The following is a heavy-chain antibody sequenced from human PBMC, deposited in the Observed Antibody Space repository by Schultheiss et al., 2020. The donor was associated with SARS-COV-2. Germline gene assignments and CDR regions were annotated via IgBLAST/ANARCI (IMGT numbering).Heavy chain of an antibody. V-gene: IGHV3-9*01. D-gene: IGHD3-22*01. Sequence: GGSLRLSCAASGFTFDDYAMHWVRQPPGKGLEWVSGISWSSGTVGYADFVKGRFTISRDNAKNSLFLQMNSLRPEDTALYYCAKDLRRFYDSSGQNDYWGQGTLVTVSS. J-gene: IGHJ4*02. CDR2: ISWSSGTV. CDR3: AKDLRRFYDSSGQNDY. CDR1: GFTFDDYA.